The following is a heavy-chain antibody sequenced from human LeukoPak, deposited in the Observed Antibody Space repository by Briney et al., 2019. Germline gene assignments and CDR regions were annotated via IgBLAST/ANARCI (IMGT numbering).Heavy chain of an antibody. V-gene: IGHV3-23*01. CDR3: AKGYGAYFPFDY. D-gene: IGHD4-17*01. J-gene: IGHJ4*02. Sequence: GGSLRLSCAASGFTFSGYAMSWVRQPPGNGLEWVSSISGCGGSTYYADSLKGLFTVSRDNSKYTLYLQTNSLRAEDTAVYYCAKGYGAYFPFDYWGQGTLVSVSS. CDR1: GFTFSGYA. CDR2: ISGCGGST.